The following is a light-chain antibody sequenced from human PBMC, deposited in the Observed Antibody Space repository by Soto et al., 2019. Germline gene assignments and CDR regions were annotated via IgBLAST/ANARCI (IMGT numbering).Light chain of an antibody. V-gene: IGKV3-15*01. CDR2: GAS. CDR3: QQYHNWPPQYT. J-gene: IGKJ2*01. Sequence: EIVMTQSPATLSVSPGERATLSCRASQTISTNLAWYQQRPGQAPRLLIHGASTRSTGVPARFSGSGSGTEFTLTISRLQSEDFAAYYCQQYHNWPPQYTFGQGTKLQIK. CDR1: QTISTN.